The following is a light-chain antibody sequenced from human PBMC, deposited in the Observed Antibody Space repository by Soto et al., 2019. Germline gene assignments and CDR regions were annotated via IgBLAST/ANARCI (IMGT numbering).Light chain of an antibody. CDR2: GAS. Sequence: EIVLTQSPGPLSLSPGERATLSCRASQSVSSSDLAWYQQKPGQAPRLLIYGASSRATGIPDRFIGSGCGTDFNLTITRLEPEDVVVYYGQEDCSSPRLTFGPGTKVDSK. J-gene: IGKJ3*01. CDR3: QEDCSSPRLT. CDR1: QSVSSSD. V-gene: IGKV3-20*01.